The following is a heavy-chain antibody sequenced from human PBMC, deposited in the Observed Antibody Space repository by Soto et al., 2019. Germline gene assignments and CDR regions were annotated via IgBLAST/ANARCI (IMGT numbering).Heavy chain of an antibody. CDR1: GGSISSYY. Sequence: SETLSLTCTVSGGSISSYYWSWIRQPAGKGLEWIGRIYTSGSTNYNPSLKSRVTMSVDTSKNQFSLKLSSVTAADTVVYYCVRGGGDFWSGYYLDYWGQGTLLTVSS. CDR2: IYTSGST. CDR3: VRGGGDFWSGYYLDY. V-gene: IGHV4-4*07. J-gene: IGHJ4*02. D-gene: IGHD3-3*01.